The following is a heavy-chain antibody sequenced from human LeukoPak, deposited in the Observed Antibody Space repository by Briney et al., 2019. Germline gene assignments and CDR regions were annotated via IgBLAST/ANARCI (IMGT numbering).Heavy chain of an antibody. D-gene: IGHD3/OR15-3a*01. J-gene: IGHJ4*02. V-gene: IGHV3-7*05. CDR2: IKPDGSEK. CDR1: GITFSGNW. CDR3: ARDRDWSFDY. Sequence: PGGSLRLSCADSGITFSGNWMSWVRQAPGKGLEWVAHIKPDGSEKYYVDSVRGRFTISRDNAENSLYLEMNSLRAEDTAVYYCARDRDWSFDYWGQGTLVTVSP.